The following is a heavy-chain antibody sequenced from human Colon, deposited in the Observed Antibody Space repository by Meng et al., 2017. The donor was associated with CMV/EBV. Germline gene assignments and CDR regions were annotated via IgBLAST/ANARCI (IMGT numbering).Heavy chain of an antibody. J-gene: IGHJ6*02. CDR1: GGSFSGYY. CDR3: AGLSYCSSTSCYYYYGMDV. CDR2: IYYSGST. D-gene: IGHD2-2*01. Sequence: SETLSLTCAVYGGSFSGYYWSWIRQHPGKGLEWIGYIYYSGSTYYNPSLKSRVTISVDTSKNQFSLKLSSVTAADTAVYYCAGLSYCSSTSCYYYYGMDVWGQGTTVTVSS. V-gene: IGHV4-31*11.